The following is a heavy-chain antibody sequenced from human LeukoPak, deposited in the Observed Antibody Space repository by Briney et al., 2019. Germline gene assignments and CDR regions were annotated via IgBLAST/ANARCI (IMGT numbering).Heavy chain of an antibody. J-gene: IGHJ4*02. CDR1: DGSISSHY. Sequence: SETLSLTCTVSDGSISSHYWSWIRQSPGKGLEWIGYHHYSASTAYNPSLKSRVTFSVDTSKNQFSLKLSTVTAADTAVYYCARQLAVGFFDSWGQGTLVTVSS. CDR2: HHYSAST. D-gene: IGHD6-19*01. CDR3: ARQLAVGFFDS. V-gene: IGHV4-59*11.